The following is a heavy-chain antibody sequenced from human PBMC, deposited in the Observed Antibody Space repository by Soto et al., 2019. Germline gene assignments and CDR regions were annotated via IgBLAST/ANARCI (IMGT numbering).Heavy chain of an antibody. Sequence: QVQLVQSGAEVKKPGASVKVSCKASGYTFTSYDINWVRQATGQGLEWMGWMNPNSGDTGYAQKFQGXVXXXRXXSIRTAHMELSSLRSEDTAVYYCARGSQWFAVTTDWGQGTLVTVSS. CDR3: ARGSQWFAVTTD. CDR1: GYTFTSYD. J-gene: IGHJ4*02. CDR2: MNPNSGDT. V-gene: IGHV1-8*01. D-gene: IGHD4-17*01.